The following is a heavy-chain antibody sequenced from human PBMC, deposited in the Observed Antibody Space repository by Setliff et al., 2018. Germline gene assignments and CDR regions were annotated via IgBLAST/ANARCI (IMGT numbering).Heavy chain of an antibody. Sequence: SETLSLTCNVSGGSISSYYWTWIRQPPGKGLEWIGYFYHSGSTNYNPSLKGWVTMTSDTSRNQLSLKLTSVSAADTAIYYCARSSYYASGNSHNYYMDVWGKGTAVTSP. CDR3: ARSSYYASGNSHNYYMDV. V-gene: IGHV4-59*08. J-gene: IGHJ6*03. D-gene: IGHD3-10*01. CDR1: GGSISSYY. CDR2: FYHSGST.